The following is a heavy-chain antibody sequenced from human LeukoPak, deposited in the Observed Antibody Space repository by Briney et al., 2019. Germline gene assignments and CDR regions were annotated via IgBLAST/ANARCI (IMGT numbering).Heavy chain of an antibody. CDR1: GYTFTGYY. CDR2: INPNSGGT. D-gene: IGHD1-7*01. J-gene: IGHJ5*02. Sequence: ASVKVSCKASGYTFTGYYMHWVRQAPGQGLEWMGWINPNSGGTNYAQKFQGRVTMTRDMSTSTVYMELSSLRSEDTAVYYCARGTRGRNWFDPWGQGTLVTVSS. CDR3: ARGTRGRNWFDP. V-gene: IGHV1-2*02.